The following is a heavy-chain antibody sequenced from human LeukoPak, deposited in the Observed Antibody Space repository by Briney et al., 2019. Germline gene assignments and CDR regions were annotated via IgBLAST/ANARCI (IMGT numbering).Heavy chain of an antibody. CDR3: ARGGYDFWSGSKNWFDP. CDR1: GGSISSYY. J-gene: IGHJ5*02. V-gene: IGHV4-59*01. CDR2: IYYSGST. Sequence: SETLSLTCTVSGGSISSYYWSWIRQPPGKGLEWIGYIYYSGSTNYNPSLKSRVTISVATSKNQFSLKLSSVTAADTAVYYCARGGYDFWSGSKNWFDPWGQGTLVTVSS. D-gene: IGHD3-3*01.